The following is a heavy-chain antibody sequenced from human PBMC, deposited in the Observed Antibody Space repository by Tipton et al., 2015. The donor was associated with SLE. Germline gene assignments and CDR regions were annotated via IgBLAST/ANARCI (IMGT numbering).Heavy chain of an antibody. CDR2: IYYSGSTNYSGST. D-gene: IGHD1-14*01. CDR1: GGSISSYY. CDR3: ARGNPSLFDY. V-gene: IGHV4-59*01. J-gene: IGHJ4*02. Sequence: TLSLTCTVSGGSISSYYWSWTRQPPGKGLEWIGYIYYSGSTNYSGSTNYNPSLKSRVTISVDTSKNQFSLKLSSVTAADTAVYYCARGNPSLFDYWGQGTLVTVSS.